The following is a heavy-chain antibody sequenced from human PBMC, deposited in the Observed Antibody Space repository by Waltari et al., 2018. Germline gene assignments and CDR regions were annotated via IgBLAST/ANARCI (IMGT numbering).Heavy chain of an antibody. CDR3: ASYLTTVPRRAFDI. CDR2: INSDGITT. J-gene: IGHJ3*02. D-gene: IGHD4-17*01. Sequence: EVQLVESGGGLVQPGGSLRLSCAASGFTFSSYWMHWVRQAPGKGLVWVSRINSDGITTIYADSVKGRFTISRDNAKNTLYLQMNSLRAEDTAVYYCASYLTTVPRRAFDIWGQGTMVTVSS. V-gene: IGHV3-74*01. CDR1: GFTFSSYW.